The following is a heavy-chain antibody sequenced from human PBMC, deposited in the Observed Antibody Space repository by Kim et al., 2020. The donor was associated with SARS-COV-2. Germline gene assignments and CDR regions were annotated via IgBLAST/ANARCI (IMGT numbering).Heavy chain of an antibody. CDR1: GFTFSSYA. Sequence: GGSLRLSCAASGFTFSSYAMSWVRQAPGKGLEWVSAISGSGGSTYYADSVKGRFTISRDNSKNTLYLQMNSLRAEDTAVYYCAKPDYDFWSGYYYYFDYWGQGTLVTVSS. CDR3: AKPDYDFWSGYYYYFDY. V-gene: IGHV3-23*01. J-gene: IGHJ4*02. CDR2: ISGSGGST. D-gene: IGHD3-3*01.